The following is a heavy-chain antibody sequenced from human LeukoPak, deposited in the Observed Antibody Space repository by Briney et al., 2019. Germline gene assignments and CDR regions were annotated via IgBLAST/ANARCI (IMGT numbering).Heavy chain of an antibody. Sequence: SQTLSLTCAISGDSVSSNSAAWNWIRQSPSRGLEWLGRTYYRSKWYNDYAVSVKSRIRISPDTSKNHFSLQLNSVTPEDTAVFYCAREGLILATGTSYFDNWGQGTLVTVSS. J-gene: IGHJ4*02. D-gene: IGHD1-1*01. CDR3: AREGLILATGTSYFDN. V-gene: IGHV6-1*01. CDR1: GDSVSSNSAA. CDR2: TYYRSKWYN.